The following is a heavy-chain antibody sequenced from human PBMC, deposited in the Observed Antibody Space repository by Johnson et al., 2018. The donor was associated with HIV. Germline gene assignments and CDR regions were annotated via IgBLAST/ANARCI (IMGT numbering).Heavy chain of an antibody. J-gene: IGHJ3*02. CDR1: AFTFSSYV. V-gene: IGHV3-30*03. CDR3: AREGIAARLAAFDI. D-gene: IGHD6-6*01. Sequence: QMQLVESGGGVVQPGRSLRLSCGASAFTFSSYVMHWVRQAPGKGLEWVALISYDGSNKYYADSVKGRFTISRDNAKNLLYLQMNSLRAEDTAVYYCAREGIAARLAAFDIWGQGTMVIVSS. CDR2: ISYDGSNK.